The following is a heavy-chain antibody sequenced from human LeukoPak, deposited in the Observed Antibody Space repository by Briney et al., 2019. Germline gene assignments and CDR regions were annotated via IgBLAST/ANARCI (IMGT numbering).Heavy chain of an antibody. CDR3: ARLIGDYYDNSRSSYWHGHLDY. CDR2: XXPSGGGT. Sequence: AXGQGLEXTGMXXPSGGGTAYAQKFQDRVTMTSDTSTSTVYMELNSLRSEDTAVYYCARLIGDYYDNSRSSYWHGHLDYWGQGALVTVSS. V-gene: IGHV1-46*01. D-gene: IGHD3-22*01. J-gene: IGHJ4*02.